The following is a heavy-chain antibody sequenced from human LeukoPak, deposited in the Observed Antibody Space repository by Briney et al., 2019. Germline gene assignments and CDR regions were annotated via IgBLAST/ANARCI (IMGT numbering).Heavy chain of an antibody. D-gene: IGHD3-22*01. CDR3: ARAPGYYDSSGYYYYYYYMDV. V-gene: IGHV3-23*01. Sequence: GGSLRLSCAASGFTFSSYAMSWVRQAPGKGLEWVSAISGSGGSTYYADSVKGRFTISRDNSKNTLYLQMNSLRAEDTAVYYCARAPGYYDSSGYYYYYYYMDVWGKGTTVTVSS. J-gene: IGHJ6*03. CDR1: GFTFSSYA. CDR2: ISGSGGST.